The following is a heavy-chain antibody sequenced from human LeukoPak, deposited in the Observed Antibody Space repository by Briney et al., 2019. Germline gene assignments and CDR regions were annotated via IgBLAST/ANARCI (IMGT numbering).Heavy chain of an antibody. CDR2: ISWNSGSI. CDR1: GFTFDDYA. V-gene: IGHV3-9*01. Sequence: GGSLRPSCAASGFTFDDYAMHWVRQAPGKGLEWVSGISWNSGSIGYADSVKGRFTISRDNAKNSLYLQMNSLRAEDTAVYYCAELGITMIGGVWGKGTTVTISS. CDR3: AELGITMIGGV. D-gene: IGHD3-10*02. J-gene: IGHJ6*04.